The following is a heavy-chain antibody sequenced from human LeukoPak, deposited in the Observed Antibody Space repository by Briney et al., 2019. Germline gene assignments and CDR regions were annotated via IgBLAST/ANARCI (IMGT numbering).Heavy chain of an antibody. D-gene: IGHD2-21*02. J-gene: IGHJ4*02. CDR1: GGTFSSFA. CDR2: IIPILNTE. CDR3: AIRSDGAYCGGDCFYLDY. Sequence: GASVKVSCKTSGGTFSSFALSWVRLAPGQGLEWMGRIIPILNTEEYAQRFQGRATITADTSTSTVYMELSSLKSEDTAIYYCAIRSDGAYCGGDCFYLDYWGQGTLVTVSS. V-gene: IGHV1-69*04.